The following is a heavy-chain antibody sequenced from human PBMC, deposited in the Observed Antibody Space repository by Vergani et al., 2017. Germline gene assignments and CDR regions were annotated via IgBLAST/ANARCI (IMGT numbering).Heavy chain of an antibody. CDR1: GYSFTSYW. Sequence: EVQLVQSGAEVKKPGESLKISCKGSGYSFTSYWIGWVRQMPEKGLEWMGIIHPDDSDTRYSQSFQGQVTISADKSISTAYLQWSSLKASYTAIYYCARQFSWSGSSHYSMDVWGQGTTVTVSS. CDR2: IHPDDSDT. CDR3: ARQFSWSGSSHYSMDV. J-gene: IGHJ6*02. V-gene: IGHV5-51*01. D-gene: IGHD1-26*01.